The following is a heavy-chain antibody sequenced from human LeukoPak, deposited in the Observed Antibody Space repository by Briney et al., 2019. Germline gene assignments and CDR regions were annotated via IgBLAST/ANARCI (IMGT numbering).Heavy chain of an antibody. CDR1: GFTFSSYA. Sequence: GGSLRLSFAASGFTFSSYAMSWVRQAPGKGLEWVSAISGSGGSTYYAGSVKGRFTISRDNSKNTLYLQMNSLRAEDTAVYYCAKDLLWFGDNWFDPWGQGTLVTVSS. CDR2: ISGSGGST. CDR3: AKDLLWFGDNWFDP. V-gene: IGHV3-23*01. J-gene: IGHJ5*02. D-gene: IGHD3-10*01.